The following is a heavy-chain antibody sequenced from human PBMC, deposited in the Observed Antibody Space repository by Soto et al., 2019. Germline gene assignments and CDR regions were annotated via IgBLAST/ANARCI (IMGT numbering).Heavy chain of an antibody. J-gene: IGHJ4*02. V-gene: IGHV4-34*01. CDR2: INHSGST. CDR3: ATDSIAAAGTDY. D-gene: IGHD6-13*01. Sequence: SETLSLTCAVYGGSFSGYYWSWIRQPPGKGLEWIGEINHSGSTNYNPSLKSRVTISVDTSKNQFSLKLSSVTAADTAVYYCATDSIAAAGTDYWGQGTMVTVSS. CDR1: GGSFSGYY.